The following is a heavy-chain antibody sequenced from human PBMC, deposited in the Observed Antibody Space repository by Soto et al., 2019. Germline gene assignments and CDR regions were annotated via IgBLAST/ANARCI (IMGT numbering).Heavy chain of an antibody. Sequence: QVQRVQSGAEVKKPGASVKVSCKASGYTFTSYGISWVRQAPGQGLVWMGWISANNGNTNYAPNLQGRATMTTATSTSTAYMELKSLRADDTAGYYCARDRGRYALDFWGQGTLVTVSS. V-gene: IGHV1-18*01. CDR1: GYTFTSYG. CDR2: ISANNGNT. J-gene: IGHJ4*02. D-gene: IGHD3-16*01. CDR3: ARDRGRYALDF.